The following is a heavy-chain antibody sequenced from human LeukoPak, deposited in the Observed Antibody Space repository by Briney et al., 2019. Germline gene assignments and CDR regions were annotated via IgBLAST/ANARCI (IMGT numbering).Heavy chain of an antibody. V-gene: IGHV4-34*01. CDR2: VNESGGT. CDR1: IDSFSNYH. Sequence: SETLSLTCAVYIDSFSNYHWNWIRQTPAKGMEWIGEVNESGGTNISPSLRSRVILSVDTSKNQFSLKLTSVTAADTSIYYCAMHGPGPLSSNYFPVWGQGILVTVSS. J-gene: IGHJ4*02. CDR3: AMHGPGPLSSNYFPV. D-gene: IGHD1-1*01.